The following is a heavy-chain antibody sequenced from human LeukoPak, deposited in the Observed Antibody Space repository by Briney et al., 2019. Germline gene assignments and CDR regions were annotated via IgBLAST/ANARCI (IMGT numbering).Heavy chain of an antibody. D-gene: IGHD1-1*01. Sequence: SETLSLTCAVYGGSFSDYYWSWIRQPPGKGLEWIGEINHSGSTNYNPSLKSRVTISVDTSKNQFSPKLGSVTAADTAVYYCARTWTGPWGQGTLVTVSS. V-gene: IGHV4-34*01. CDR3: ARTWTGP. CDR1: GGSFSDYY. CDR2: INHSGST. J-gene: IGHJ5*02.